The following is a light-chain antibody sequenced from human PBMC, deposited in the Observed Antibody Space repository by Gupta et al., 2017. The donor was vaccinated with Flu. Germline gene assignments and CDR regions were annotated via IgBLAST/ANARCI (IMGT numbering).Light chain of an antibody. Sequence: QSALTQPASVSGSLGQSITIPCTGTSSDIGSYKYVSWYQQHPDRAPQLMIYDVSYRPAGISDRFSGSKSGNTASLTITGLRAEDEANYFCHSYTNSLTRVFGGGTKLTVL. J-gene: IGLJ3*02. V-gene: IGLV2-14*03. CDR1: SSDIGSYKY. CDR2: DVS. CDR3: HSYTNSLTRV.